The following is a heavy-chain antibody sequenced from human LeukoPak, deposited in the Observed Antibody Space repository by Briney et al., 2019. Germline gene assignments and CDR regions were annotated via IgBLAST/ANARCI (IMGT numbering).Heavy chain of an antibody. J-gene: IGHJ4*02. Sequence: SVKVSCTASGGTFSSYAISWVRQAPGQGLEWMGGIIPIFGTANYAQKFQGRVTITADESTSTAYMELSSLRSEDTAVYYCARNYGGYEPVTPWFDYWGQGTLVTVSS. CDR1: GGTFSSYA. CDR3: ARNYGGYEPVTPWFDY. D-gene: IGHD5-12*01. V-gene: IGHV1-69*13. CDR2: IIPIFGTA.